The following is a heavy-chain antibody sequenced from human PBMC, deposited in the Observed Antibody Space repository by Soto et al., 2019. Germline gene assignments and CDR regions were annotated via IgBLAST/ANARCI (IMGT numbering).Heavy chain of an antibody. CDR1: VFPFGANA. CDR3: ATEMGATQGPFDN. J-gene: IGHJ4*02. V-gene: IGHV3-23*01. D-gene: IGHD1-26*01. CDR2: LSNTGRRT. Sequence: GGSLRLSCVVSVFPFGANAMSWVRQAPGKGLEWVSGLSNTGRRTSYADSVKGRFNISRDNSENTVYLQMSSLRVEDTAVYYCATEMGATQGPFDNRGQGTLVTVSS.